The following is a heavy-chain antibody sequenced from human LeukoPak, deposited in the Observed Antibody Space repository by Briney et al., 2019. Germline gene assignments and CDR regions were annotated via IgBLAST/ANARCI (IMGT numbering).Heavy chain of an antibody. V-gene: IGHV3-43D*03. CDR2: ISWDGGST. D-gene: IGHD6-13*01. CDR1: GFTFDDYA. Sequence: GGSLRLSCAASGFTFDDYAMHWVRQAPGKGLEWVSLISWDGGSTYYADSVKGRFTISRDNSKNSLYLQMNSLRAEDTALYYCAKTEYSSSWGPSGYYYGMDVWGQGTTVTVSS. CDR3: AKTEYSSSWGPSGYYYGMDV. J-gene: IGHJ6*02.